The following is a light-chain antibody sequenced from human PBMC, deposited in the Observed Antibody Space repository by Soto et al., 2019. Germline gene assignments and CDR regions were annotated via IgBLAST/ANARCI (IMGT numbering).Light chain of an antibody. V-gene: IGKV1-27*01. CDR1: QGLSKY. J-gene: IGKJ1*01. CDR2: AAS. CDR3: QKYNDALRT. Sequence: IQMTQSPSSLSASVGDRVTITCRASQGLSKYLAWYQQKPGKVPKLLIFAASTLQSGVTSRFSGRGSGTDFTLTIGSLRPEDVANYYCQKYNDALRTFGQGTKVEFK.